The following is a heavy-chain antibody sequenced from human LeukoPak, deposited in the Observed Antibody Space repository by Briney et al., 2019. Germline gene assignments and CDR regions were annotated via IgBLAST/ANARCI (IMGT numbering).Heavy chain of an antibody. Sequence: SETLSLTCTVYGGSFSGYWSWIRQPPGKGLEWIGEIYHGGSTNYNPSLKSRVTISLDTSKSQFSLNLSSVTAADTAVYYCARGSFYYDNRGPGDFWSQGTLVTVSS. CDR1: GGSFSGY. J-gene: IGHJ4*02. CDR3: ARGSFYYDNRGPGDF. CDR2: IYHGGST. V-gene: IGHV4-34*01. D-gene: IGHD3-22*01.